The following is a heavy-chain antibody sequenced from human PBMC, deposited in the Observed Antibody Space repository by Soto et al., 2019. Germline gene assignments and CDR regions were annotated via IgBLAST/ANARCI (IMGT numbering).Heavy chain of an antibody. CDR2: IIPSFGTP. D-gene: IGHD1-26*01. CDR3: ARGSSSTVGPTGWFAP. V-gene: IGHV1-69*01. CDR1: GGSFSSYA. J-gene: IGHJ5*02. Sequence: QVQLVQSGDEVKKPGSSVKVSCKASGGSFSSYAFSWVRQAPGQGLEWMGGIIPSFGTPNYAQRFQGRVTISADESTTTVYMDLRRLRSEDTAVYYCARGSSSTVGPTGWFAPWGQGTLVTFSS.